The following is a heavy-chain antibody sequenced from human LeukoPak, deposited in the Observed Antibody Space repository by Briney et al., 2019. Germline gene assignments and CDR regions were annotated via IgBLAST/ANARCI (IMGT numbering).Heavy chain of an antibody. CDR1: GXSISSGIYY. CDR3: ARHKRGSSWYIPFDY. D-gene: IGHD6-13*01. J-gene: IGHJ4*02. V-gene: IGHV4-39*01. Sequence: SETLSLTCTVSGXSISSGIYYWAWIRQPPGKGLEWIASISYSGSTSYSPSLKSRVTISIDTSKSQLSLKLSSVTAADTAVYYRARHKRGSSWYIPFDYWGQGTLVIVSS. CDR2: ISYSGST.